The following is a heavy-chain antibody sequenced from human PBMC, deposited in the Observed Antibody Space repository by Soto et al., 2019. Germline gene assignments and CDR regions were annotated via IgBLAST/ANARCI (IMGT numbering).Heavy chain of an antibody. V-gene: IGHV1-2*02. D-gene: IGHD2-15*01. CDR3: ASGSGRGGYYGMDV. CDR1: GYTFTGYY. Sequence: ASVKVSCKASGYTFTGYYMHWVRQAPGQGLEWMGWINPNSGGTNYAQRFQGRVTMTRDTSISTAYMELSRLRSDDTAVYYCASGSGRGGYYGMDVWGQGTTVTVSS. CDR2: INPNSGGT. J-gene: IGHJ6*02.